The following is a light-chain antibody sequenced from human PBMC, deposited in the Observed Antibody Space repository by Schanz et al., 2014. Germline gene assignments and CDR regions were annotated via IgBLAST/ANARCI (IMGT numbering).Light chain of an antibody. CDR1: QSVGAK. J-gene: IGKJ3*01. CDR3: HQYSSWPYT. CDR2: NAS. Sequence: ETVMTQSPATLSVSPGEGATLSCRASQSVGAKLAWYQQKPGQAPRLLLYNASARPTAIPARFSGSGSGTEFSLTISSLQSEDFAVYYCHQYSSWPYTFGPGTRVDFK. V-gene: IGKV3-15*01.